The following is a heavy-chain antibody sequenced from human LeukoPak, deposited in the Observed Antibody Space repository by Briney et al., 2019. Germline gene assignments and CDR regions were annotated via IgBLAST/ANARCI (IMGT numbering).Heavy chain of an antibody. J-gene: IGHJ4*02. V-gene: IGHV4-61*02. Sequence: SETLSLTCTVSGGSISSGSYYWSWIRQPAGKGLEWIGRIYTSGSTNYNPSLKSRVTISVDTSKNQFSLKLSSVTAADTAVYYCASGQFDPYFDYWGQGTLVTVSS. D-gene: IGHD3-9*01. CDR3: ASGQFDPYFDY. CDR2: IYTSGST. CDR1: GGSISSGSYY.